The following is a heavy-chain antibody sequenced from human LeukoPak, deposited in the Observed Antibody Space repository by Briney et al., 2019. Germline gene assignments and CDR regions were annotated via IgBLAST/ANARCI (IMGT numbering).Heavy chain of an antibody. J-gene: IGHJ6*03. CDR1: GFTFSSYW. CDR2: INSDGSST. Sequence: GGSLRLSCAASGFTFSSYWMRWVRQASGKGLVWASRINSDGSSTSYADSVKGRFTISRDNAKNTLYLQMNSLRAEDTAVYYCAKDVASGLYYFSMDVWGKGTTVIIAS. V-gene: IGHV3-74*01. CDR3: AKDVASGLYYFSMDV. D-gene: IGHD6-13*01.